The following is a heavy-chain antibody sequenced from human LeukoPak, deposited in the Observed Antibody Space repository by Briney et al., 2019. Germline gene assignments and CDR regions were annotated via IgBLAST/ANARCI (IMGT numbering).Heavy chain of an antibody. D-gene: IGHD2-2*01. V-gene: IGHV1-2*02. CDR3: ARDPSRLPVVPAASGGGNRRGGFDP. J-gene: IGHJ5*02. CDR2: INPNSGGT. CDR1: GYTFTGCY. Sequence: GASVKVSCKASGYTFTGCYMHWVRQAPGQGLEWMGWINPNSGGTNYAQKFQGRVTMTRDTSISTAYMELSRLRSDDTAVYYCARDPSRLPVVPAASGGGNRRGGFDPWGQGTLVTVSS.